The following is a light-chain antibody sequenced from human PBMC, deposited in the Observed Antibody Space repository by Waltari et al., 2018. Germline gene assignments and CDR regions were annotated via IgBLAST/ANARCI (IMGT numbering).Light chain of an antibody. Sequence: LSVSPGERVTLSCRASQSITTNLAWYQQKPGQAPRLLIYRASTRATGVPARFSGSGSGTEFTLTINALQSEDFAVYYCHQYNNWPPNTFGQGTLLEIK. CDR3: HQYNNWPPNT. CDR1: QSITTN. V-gene: IGKV3-15*01. J-gene: IGKJ2*01. CDR2: RAS.